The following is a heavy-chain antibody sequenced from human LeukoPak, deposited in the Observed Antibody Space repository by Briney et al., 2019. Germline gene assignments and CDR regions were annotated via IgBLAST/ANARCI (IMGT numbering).Heavy chain of an antibody. V-gene: IGHV1-3*01. CDR1: GYTFTAYA. CDR3: ARDGSGYYYFDY. CDR2: INAGSGNT. J-gene: IGHJ4*02. Sequence: ASVKVSCKTSGYTFTAYAMHWLRQAPGQRLEWMGWINAGSGNTYYSQEFQGRITIARDTSASIAYMELSSLRSEDTAVYYCARDGSGYYYFDYWGQGTLVTVSS. D-gene: IGHD5-12*01.